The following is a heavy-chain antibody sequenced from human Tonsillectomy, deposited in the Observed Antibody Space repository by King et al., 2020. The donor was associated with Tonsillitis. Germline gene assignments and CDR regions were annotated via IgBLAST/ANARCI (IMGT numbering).Heavy chain of an antibody. CDR3: ATHRFLGSSWFDY. Sequence: DQLVQSGAEVKKPGASLKVSCKVSGYTLTELSMHWVRQAPGKGLEWMGGFAPEDGGTIYAQKFQGRVTMTEDTSTDTTYMELSSLRSEDTAVYYCATHRFLGSSWFDYWGQGTLVTVSS. D-gene: IGHD6-13*01. CDR1: GYTLTELS. J-gene: IGHJ4*02. CDR2: FAPEDGGT. V-gene: IGHV1-24*01.